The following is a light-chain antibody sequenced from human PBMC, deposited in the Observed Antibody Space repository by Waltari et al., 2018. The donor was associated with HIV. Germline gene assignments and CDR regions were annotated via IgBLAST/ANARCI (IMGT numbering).Light chain of an antibody. Sequence: QSVLTQPPPASGTPRPRVTIPCSGRISRLDINPASWYQQRPGTAPKHLIYNNNQRPSWVPDRFSGSKSGTSASLAISGLQSEDEADYFCAAWDDRLSVVFGGGTKLTVL. CDR3: AAWDDRLSVV. V-gene: IGLV1-44*01. CDR1: ISRLDINP. J-gene: IGLJ3*02. CDR2: NNN.